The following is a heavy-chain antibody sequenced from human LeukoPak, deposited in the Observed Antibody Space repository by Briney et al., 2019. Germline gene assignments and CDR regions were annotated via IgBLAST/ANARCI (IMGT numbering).Heavy chain of an antibody. CDR2: ISGSGFISGSGFTT. Sequence: PGGSLRLSCAASGFTFSSYAMSWVRQIPGKGLDWVSTISGSGFISGSGFTTYYADSVKGRFTISRDNSKNTLYLQMNTLRAEDTALYYCARVQWLGQSWYFHLWGRGTLVTVSS. D-gene: IGHD6-19*01. V-gene: IGHV3-23*01. J-gene: IGHJ2*01. CDR3: ARVQWLGQSWYFHL. CDR1: GFTFSSYA.